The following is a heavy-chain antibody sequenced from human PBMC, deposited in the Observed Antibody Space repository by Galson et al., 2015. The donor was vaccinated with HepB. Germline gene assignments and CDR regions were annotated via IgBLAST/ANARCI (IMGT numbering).Heavy chain of an antibody. J-gene: IGHJ4*02. CDR3: ARYTFGGVISH. Sequence: SVKVSCQASGYTYTSYGISWVRQAPGQGLEWMGWISAYNGNTNYAQKLQGRVTMTTDTSTSTAYMELRSLRSDDTAVYYCARYTFGGVISHWGQGTLVTVSS. V-gene: IGHV1-18*04. D-gene: IGHD3-16*02. CDR1: GYTYTSYG. CDR2: ISAYNGNT.